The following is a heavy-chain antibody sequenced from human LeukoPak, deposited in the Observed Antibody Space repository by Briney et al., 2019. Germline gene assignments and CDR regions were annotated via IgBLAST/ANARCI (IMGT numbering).Heavy chain of an antibody. CDR3: ARRPIPTRYCSGGSCYWYYYYMDV. J-gene: IGHJ6*03. Sequence: SETLSLTCAVYGGSFSGYYWSWIRQPPGKGLEWIGEINHSGSTNYNPSLKSRVTISVDTSKNQFSLKLSSVTAADTAVYYCARRPIPTRYCSGGSCYWYYYYMDVWGKGTTVTISS. CDR1: GGSFSGYY. D-gene: IGHD2-15*01. CDR2: INHSGST. V-gene: IGHV4-34*01.